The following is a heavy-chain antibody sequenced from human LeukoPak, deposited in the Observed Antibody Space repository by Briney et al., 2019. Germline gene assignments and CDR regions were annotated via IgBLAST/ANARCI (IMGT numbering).Heavy chain of an antibody. Sequence: PGGSLRPSCAASGFTFSRFGMSWVRQAPGKGLEWISGISGSGGSTYYADSVRGRFTISRDNSKNTLYLQMNSLRAEDTAVYYCAKDALSGKFQYWGQGTLVTVSS. CDR2: ISGSGGST. V-gene: IGHV3-23*01. D-gene: IGHD3-10*01. CDR1: GFTFSRFG. J-gene: IGHJ4*02. CDR3: AKDALSGKFQY.